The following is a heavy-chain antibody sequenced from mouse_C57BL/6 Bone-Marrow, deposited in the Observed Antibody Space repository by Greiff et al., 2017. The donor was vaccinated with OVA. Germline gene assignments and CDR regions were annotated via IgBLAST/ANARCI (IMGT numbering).Heavy chain of an antibody. CDR3: AREDYYGTWFAY. CDR1: GYTFTSYW. J-gene: IGHJ3*01. CDR2: IHPNSGST. Sequence: QVQLQQPGAELVKPGASVKLSCKASGYTFTSYWMHWVKQRPGQGLEWIGMIHPNSGSTNYNEKFKSKATLTVDKSSSTAYMQISSLTSEDSAVYYCAREDYYGTWFAYWGQGTLVTVSA. D-gene: IGHD1-1*01. V-gene: IGHV1-64*01.